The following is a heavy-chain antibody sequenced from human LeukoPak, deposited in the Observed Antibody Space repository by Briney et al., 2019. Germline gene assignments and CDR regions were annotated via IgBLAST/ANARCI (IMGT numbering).Heavy chain of an antibody. Sequence: GASVKVSCKVSGYTLTELSMHWVRQAPGKGLEWMGGFDPEDGETIYAQKFQGRVTMTEDTSTVTAYMELSSLRSEDTAVYYCATPGAWPDAFDIWGQGTMVTVSS. J-gene: IGHJ3*02. V-gene: IGHV1-24*01. CDR3: ATPGAWPDAFDI. CDR2: FDPEDGET. CDR1: GYTLTELS.